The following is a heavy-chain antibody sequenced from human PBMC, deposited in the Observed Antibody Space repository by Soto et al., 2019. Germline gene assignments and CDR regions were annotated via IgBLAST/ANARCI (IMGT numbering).Heavy chain of an antibody. J-gene: IGHJ4*02. CDR3: ARGLWSGYFPFDY. CDR2: ISAYNGNT. CDR1: GYSFTSYG. V-gene: IGHV1-18*04. Sequence: XSVKVSCQASGYSFTSYGISWVRQAPGQGLGWMGWISAYNGNTNYAQKLQGRVTMTTDTSTSTAYMELRSLRSDDTAVYYCARGLWSGYFPFDYWGQGTLVTVSS. D-gene: IGHD3-3*01.